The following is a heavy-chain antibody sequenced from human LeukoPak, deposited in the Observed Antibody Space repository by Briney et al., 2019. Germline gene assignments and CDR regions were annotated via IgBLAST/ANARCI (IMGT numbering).Heavy chain of an antibody. CDR1: GFTFSDYA. D-gene: IGHD5-24*01. CDR3: ARRDGIFDY. V-gene: IGHV3-23*01. J-gene: IGHJ4*02. Sequence: GGSLRLSCAASGFTFSDYAMSWVRQSPGKGPEWVSSISGSGGSTYYADSVKGRFTISRDNSRNTLYIQMNSLRGEDTAIYYCARRDGIFDYWGQGTLVTVSS. CDR2: ISGSGGST.